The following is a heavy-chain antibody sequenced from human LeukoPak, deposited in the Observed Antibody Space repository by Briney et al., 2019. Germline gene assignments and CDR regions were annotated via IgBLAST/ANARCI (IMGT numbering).Heavy chain of an antibody. J-gene: IGHJ4*02. CDR2: ISSSSSYI. CDR1: GFTFSSYS. V-gene: IGHV3-21*01. D-gene: IGHD5-24*01. Sequence: GGSLRLSCAAPGFTFSSYSMNWVRQAPGKGLEWVSSISSSSSYIYYADSVKGRFTISRDNAKNSLYLQMNSLRAEDTAVYYCARAAMRWLQPYYFDYWGQGTLVTVSS. CDR3: ARAAMRWLQPYYFDY.